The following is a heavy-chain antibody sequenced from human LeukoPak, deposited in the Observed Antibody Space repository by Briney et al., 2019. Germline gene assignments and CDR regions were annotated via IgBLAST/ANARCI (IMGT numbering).Heavy chain of an antibody. Sequence: GGSLRLSCAVSGFTFSSYAMHWVRQTPGKGLEYVSAISTNGGGTYYANSVNARFTISRDNSKNTLYLQMGSLRAEDMAVYYCARYCNGVTCYSGYDYWGQGTLVSVSS. CDR1: GFTFSSYA. J-gene: IGHJ4*02. CDR3: ARYCNGVTCYSGYDY. D-gene: IGHD2-15*01. V-gene: IGHV3-64*01. CDR2: ISTNGGGT.